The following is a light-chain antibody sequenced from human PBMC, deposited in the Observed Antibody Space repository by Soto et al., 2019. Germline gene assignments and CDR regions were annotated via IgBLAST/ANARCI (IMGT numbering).Light chain of an antibody. V-gene: IGKV3D-20*02. Sequence: EIVMTQSPATLSVSPGERATLSCRASQSVSSSYLAWYQQKPGQAPRLLIYGASSRATGIPDRFSGSGSGTDFTLTISRLEPEDFAVYYCQQYSVWHPVLTFGGGTKVDIK. CDR2: GAS. CDR3: QQYSVWHPVLT. CDR1: QSVSSSY. J-gene: IGKJ4*01.